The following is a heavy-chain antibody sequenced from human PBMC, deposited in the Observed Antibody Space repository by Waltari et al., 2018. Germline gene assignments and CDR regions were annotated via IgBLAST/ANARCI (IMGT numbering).Heavy chain of an antibody. J-gene: IGHJ4*02. CDR3: AKVAGIQLWLGPSFDY. CDR2: ISGSGGST. CDR1: GGSISSSSYY. Sequence: LQLQESGPGLVKPSETLSLTCTVSGGSISSSSYYWGWIRQPPGKGLEGVSAISGSGGSTYYADCVKGRFNIARDNSKSTLYLQMNSLRSEDTAVYYCAKVAGIQLWLGPSFDYWGQGTLVTVSS. V-gene: IGHV3-23*01. D-gene: IGHD5-18*01.